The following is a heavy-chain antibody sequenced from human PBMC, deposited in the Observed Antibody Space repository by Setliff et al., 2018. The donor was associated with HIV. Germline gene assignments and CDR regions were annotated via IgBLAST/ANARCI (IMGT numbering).Heavy chain of an antibody. CDR2: IKSKTDGGTA. D-gene: IGHD6-13*01. CDR3: TTWQAGNDY. J-gene: IGHJ4*02. Sequence: GGSLRLSCAASGFTFSNAWMSWVRQAPGKGLEWVGRIKSKTDGGTADYAAPVRGRFTISRGDSKSTVYLQMNSLKTEDTAVYYCTTWQAGNDYWGQGTLVTVSS. V-gene: IGHV3-15*01. CDR1: GFTFSNAW.